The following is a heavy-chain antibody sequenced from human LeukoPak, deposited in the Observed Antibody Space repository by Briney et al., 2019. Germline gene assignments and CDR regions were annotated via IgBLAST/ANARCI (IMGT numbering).Heavy chain of an antibody. Sequence: PGGSLRLSCAASGFTVSSNYMSWVRQAPGKGLEWVSIIYSGGSTYYADSVKGRFTISRDNSKNTLYLQMNSLRAEDTAVYYCAREDDSSGYYSYWGQGTLVTVSS. CDR3: AREDDSSGYYSY. CDR1: GFTVSSNY. CDR2: IYSGGST. J-gene: IGHJ4*02. D-gene: IGHD3-22*01. V-gene: IGHV3-53*01.